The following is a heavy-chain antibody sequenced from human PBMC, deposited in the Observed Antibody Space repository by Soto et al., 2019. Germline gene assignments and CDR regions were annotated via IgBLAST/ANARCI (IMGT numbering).Heavy chain of an antibody. CDR2: IYYSGST. D-gene: IGHD6-19*01. CDR1: GGSVSSGSYY. V-gene: IGHV4-61*01. Sequence: SETLSLTCTFSGGSVSSGSYYWSWIRQPPGKGLEWIGYIYYSGSTNYNPSLKSRVTISVDTSKNQFSLKLSSVTAADTAVYYCARYSSGWYWFDPWGQGTLVTVSS. J-gene: IGHJ5*02. CDR3: ARYSSGWYWFDP.